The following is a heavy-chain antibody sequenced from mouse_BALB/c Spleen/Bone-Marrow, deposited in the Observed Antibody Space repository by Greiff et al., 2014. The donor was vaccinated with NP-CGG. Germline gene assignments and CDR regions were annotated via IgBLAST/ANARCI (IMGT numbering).Heavy chain of an antibody. CDR3: TRGANPYCYTMDY. CDR2: LDPSDSYT. V-gene: IGHV1S127*01. Sequence: VQLQQSGAELVKPGASVKMSCKASGYTFTSYWMHWVKQRPGQGLEWIGVLDPSDSYTTYNQKFKGKATLTVDTSSNTAYMQLSSLTSEDSAVYYCTRGANPYCYTMDYWGQGTSVTVSS. CDR1: GYTFTSYW. J-gene: IGHJ4*01. D-gene: IGHD4-1*01.